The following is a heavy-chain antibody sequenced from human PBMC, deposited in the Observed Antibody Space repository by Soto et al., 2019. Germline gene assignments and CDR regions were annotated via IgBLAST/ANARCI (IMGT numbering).Heavy chain of an antibody. Sequence: ASVKVSCKASGYTFTSYGITWVRQAPGQGLEWMGWINADNGNIKYAQKLQGRVTMTTDTSTSTAYMELRSLRSDDTAVYYRARRSTMLRGEDNWFDPWGQGTLVTVSS. CDR3: ARRSTMLRGEDNWFDP. V-gene: IGHV1-18*01. CDR1: GYTFTSYG. J-gene: IGHJ5*02. CDR2: INADNGNI. D-gene: IGHD3-10*01.